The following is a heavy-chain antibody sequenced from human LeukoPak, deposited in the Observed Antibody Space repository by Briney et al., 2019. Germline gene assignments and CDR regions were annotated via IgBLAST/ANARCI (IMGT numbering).Heavy chain of an antibody. CDR3: ARHRRYCSSTNCYFRWFDP. D-gene: IGHD2-2*01. Sequence: PSETLSLTCAAYGGSFSGYYWSWIRQPPGKGPEWIGEINHSGSTNYNPSLKSRFTISVDTSKNHFSLKLSSATAADTAVYYCARHRRYCSSTNCYFRWFDPWGQGTLVTVSS. J-gene: IGHJ5*02. V-gene: IGHV4-34*01. CDR1: GGSFSGYY. CDR2: INHSGST.